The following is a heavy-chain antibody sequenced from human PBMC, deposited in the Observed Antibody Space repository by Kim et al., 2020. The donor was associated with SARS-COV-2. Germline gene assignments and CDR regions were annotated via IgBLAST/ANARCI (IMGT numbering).Heavy chain of an antibody. Sequence: ASVKVSCKASGYTFTSYYMHWVRQAPGQGLEWMGIINPSGGSTSYAQKFQGRVTMTRDTSTSTVYMELSSLRSEDTAVYYCASTQTGTTSRHYYYGMDVWGQGTTVTVSS. CDR2: INPSGGST. D-gene: IGHD1-1*01. J-gene: IGHJ6*02. CDR1: GYTFTSYY. CDR3: ASTQTGTTSRHYYYGMDV. V-gene: IGHV1-46*01.